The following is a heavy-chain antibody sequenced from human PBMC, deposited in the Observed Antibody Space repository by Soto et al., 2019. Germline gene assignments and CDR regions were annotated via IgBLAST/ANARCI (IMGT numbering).Heavy chain of an antibody. CDR3: ARDPSSSYYFDY. CDR1: GFTFSSYA. D-gene: IGHD6-6*01. CDR2: ISYDGSNK. Sequence: QVQLVESGGGVVQPGRSLRLSCAASGFTFSSYAMHWVRQAPGKGLEWVAVISYDGSNKYYADSVKGRFTISRDNSKNTLYLLMNSLRAEDTAVYYCARDPSSSYYFDYWGQGTLVTVSS. V-gene: IGHV3-30-3*01. J-gene: IGHJ4*02.